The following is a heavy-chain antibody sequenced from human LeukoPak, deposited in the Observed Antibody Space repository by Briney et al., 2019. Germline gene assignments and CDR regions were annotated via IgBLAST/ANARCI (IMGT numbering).Heavy chain of an antibody. CDR3: ARGVQQWVYSSSWYWFDP. CDR1: GGSISSSNW. CDR2: IYHSGST. J-gene: IGHJ5*02. D-gene: IGHD6-13*01. V-gene: IGHV4-4*02. Sequence: PSETLSLTCAVSGGSISSSNWWSWVRQPPGKGLEWIGEIYHSGSTNYNPSLKSRVTISVDKSKNQFSLKLSSVTAADTAVYYCARGVQQWVYSSSWYWFDPWGQGTLVTVSS.